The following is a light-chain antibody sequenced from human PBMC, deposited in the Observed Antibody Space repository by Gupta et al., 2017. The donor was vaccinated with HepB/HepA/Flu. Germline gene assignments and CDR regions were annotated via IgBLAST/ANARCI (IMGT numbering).Light chain of an antibody. Sequence: DIVMTQSPATLSLSPGETATLSCRASQFTSTYLAWYQHKPGQAPRVVIYGASTRATGIPARFRGSGSGTEFTLTINSLQSEDFAVYYCQQFQSWPRLTFGGGTKVEIK. CDR2: GAS. J-gene: IGKJ4*01. CDR3: QQFQSWPRLT. V-gene: IGKV3-15*01. CDR1: QFTSTY.